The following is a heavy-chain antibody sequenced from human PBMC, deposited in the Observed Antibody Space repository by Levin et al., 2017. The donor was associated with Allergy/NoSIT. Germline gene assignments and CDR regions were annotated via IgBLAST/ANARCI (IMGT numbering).Heavy chain of an antibody. D-gene: IGHD6-6*01. V-gene: IGHV3-30*04. CDR1: GFTFSSYA. CDR2: ISYDGSNK. J-gene: IGHJ4*02. Sequence: GESLKISCAASGFTFSSYAMHWVRQAPGKGLEWVAVISYDGSNKYYADSVKGRFTISRDNSKNTLYLQMNSLRAEDTAVYYCARETSYYFDYWGQGTLVTVSS. CDR3: ARETSYYFDY.